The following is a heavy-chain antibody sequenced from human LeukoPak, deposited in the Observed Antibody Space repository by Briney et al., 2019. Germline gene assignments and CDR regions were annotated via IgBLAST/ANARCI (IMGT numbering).Heavy chain of an antibody. D-gene: IGHD6-6*01. CDR1: GYSFTSHW. CDR2: IYPDDSET. CDR3: ASGTSELGHAFDI. Sequence: GESLKISCKGSGYSFTSHWIGWVRQVPGKGLEWMGIIYPDDSETRYRPSFHGQVTISADKSITTAYLQWSSLKASDTAMYYCASGTSELGHAFDIWGQGTMVTVSS. J-gene: IGHJ3*02. V-gene: IGHV5-51*01.